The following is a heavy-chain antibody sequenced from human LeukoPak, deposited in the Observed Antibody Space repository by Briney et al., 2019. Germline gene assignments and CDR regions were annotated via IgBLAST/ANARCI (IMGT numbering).Heavy chain of an antibody. CDR3: ARHSASYGSGSYYRPDYYYYMDV. D-gene: IGHD3-10*01. CDR2: IYYSGST. J-gene: IGHJ6*03. CDR1: GGSISSSSYY. Sequence: SETLSLTCTVPGGSISSSSYYWGWIRQPPGKGLEWIGSIYYSGSTYYNPSLKSRVTISVDTSKNQFSLKLSSVTAADTAVYYCARHSASYGSGSYYRPDYYYYMDVWGKGTTVTVSS. V-gene: IGHV4-39*01.